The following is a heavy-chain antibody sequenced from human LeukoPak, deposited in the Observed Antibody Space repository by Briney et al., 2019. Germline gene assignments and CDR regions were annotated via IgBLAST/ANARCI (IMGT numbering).Heavy chain of an antibody. D-gene: IGHD5-12*01. CDR3: AKESGYDLAAHF. J-gene: IGHJ4*02. CDR1: GFTFSNFA. Sequence: PGGSLRLSCTASGFTFSNFAMNWVRQTPGKGLEWVSAISGSGGSTYYADSVKGRFTISRDNSKNTLYLQMNSLRAEDTAVYYCAKESGYDLAAHFWGQGTLVTVSS. CDR2: ISGSGGST. V-gene: IGHV3-23*01.